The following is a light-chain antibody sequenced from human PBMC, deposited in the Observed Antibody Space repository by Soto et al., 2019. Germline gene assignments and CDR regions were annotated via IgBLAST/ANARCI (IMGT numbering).Light chain of an antibody. V-gene: IGKV3-20*01. CDR3: QQYGRSSLII. Sequence: ETVLTQSPGTLSLSPGERVTLSCRTSQSVSSSYLAWYQQKPGQAPRLLMYVASNRASGIPDRFSGSGSGTVFTLTISRLEPEDFAVYYCQQYGRSSLIISGQGTRLEIK. CDR2: VAS. J-gene: IGKJ5*01. CDR1: QSVSSSY.